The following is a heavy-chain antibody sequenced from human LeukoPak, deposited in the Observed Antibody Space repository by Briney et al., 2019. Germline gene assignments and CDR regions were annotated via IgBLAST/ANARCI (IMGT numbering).Heavy chain of an antibody. CDR2: IYYSGST. J-gene: IGHJ6*03. Sequence: SETLSLTCTVSGGSISSHYWSWIRQPPGKGLEWIGYIYYSGSTNYNPSLKSRVTISVDTSKNQFSLKLSSVTAADTAVYYCARGRSSSSWYDYYYYYMDVWGKGTTDTVSS. V-gene: IGHV4-59*11. D-gene: IGHD6-13*01. CDR1: GGSISSHY. CDR3: ARGRSSSSWYDYYYYYMDV.